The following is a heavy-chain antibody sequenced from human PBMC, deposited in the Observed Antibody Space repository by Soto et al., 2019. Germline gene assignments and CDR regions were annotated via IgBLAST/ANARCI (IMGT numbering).Heavy chain of an antibody. D-gene: IGHD3-10*01. Sequence: SETLSLTCTVSGGSISSSSYYWGWIRQPPGKGLEWIGSIYYSGSTYYNPSLKSRVTISVDTSKNQFSLKLSSVTAADTAVYYCARHSTMVRGVIYPMGFDPWGQGTLVTVS. CDR2: IYYSGST. J-gene: IGHJ5*02. V-gene: IGHV4-39*01. CDR3: ARHSTMVRGVIYPMGFDP. CDR1: GGSISSSSYY.